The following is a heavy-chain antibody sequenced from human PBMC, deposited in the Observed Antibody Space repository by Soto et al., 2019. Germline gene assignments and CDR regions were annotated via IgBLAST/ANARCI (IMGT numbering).Heavy chain of an antibody. CDR2: IYYSGST. Sequence: PSETLSLTCTVSGGSVSSGSYYWSWIRQPPGKGLEWIGYIYYSGSTNYNPSLKSRVTISVDTSKNQFSLKLSSVTAADTAVYYCARDGEPYSSGFQPYYDYWGQGTLVTVSS. V-gene: IGHV4-61*01. D-gene: IGHD6-19*01. CDR1: GGSVSSGSYY. CDR3: ARDGEPYSSGFQPYYDY. J-gene: IGHJ4*02.